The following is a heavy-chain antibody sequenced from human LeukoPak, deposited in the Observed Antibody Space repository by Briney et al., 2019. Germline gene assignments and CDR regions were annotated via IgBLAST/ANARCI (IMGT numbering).Heavy chain of an antibody. V-gene: IGHV3-23*01. CDR1: GFTFSSYA. J-gene: IGHJ4*02. D-gene: IGHD3-22*01. CDR3: AKELTMIVVVREDY. CDR2: ISGSGGST. Sequence: QPGGSLRLSCAASGFTFSSYAMSWVRQAPGKGLEWVSAISGSGGSTYYADSVKGRFTISRDNSENTLYLQMNSLRAEDTAVYYCAKELTMIVVVREDYWGQGTLVTVFS.